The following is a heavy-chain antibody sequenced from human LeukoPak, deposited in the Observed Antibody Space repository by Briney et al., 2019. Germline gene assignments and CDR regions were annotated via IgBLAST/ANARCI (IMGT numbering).Heavy chain of an antibody. J-gene: IGHJ5*02. CDR1: GFTFSSYA. Sequence: PGGSLRLSCAASGFTFSSYAMSWVRQAPGKGLEWVSAISGSGGSTYYADSVKGRFTISRDNPKNTLYLQMNSLRAEDTAVYYCAKGYCSSTSCYARFDPWGQGTLVTVSS. CDR3: AKGYCSSTSCYARFDP. CDR2: ISGSGGST. D-gene: IGHD2-2*01. V-gene: IGHV3-23*01.